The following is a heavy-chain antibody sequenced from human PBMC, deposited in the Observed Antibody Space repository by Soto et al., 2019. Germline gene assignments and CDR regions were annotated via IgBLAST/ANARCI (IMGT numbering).Heavy chain of an antibody. J-gene: IGHJ6*02. CDR2: IYYSGST. CDR1: GGSISSGGYY. CDR3: ARAENATIFGVPPPASGMDV. Sequence: QVQLQESGPGLVKPSQTLSLTCTVSGGSISSGGYYWSWIRQHPGKGLEWIGYIYYSGSTYYNPSLKSRVTISVDTSKNQFSLKLSSVTAADTAVYYCARAENATIFGVPPPASGMDVWGQGTTVTVSS. D-gene: IGHD3-3*01. V-gene: IGHV4-31*03.